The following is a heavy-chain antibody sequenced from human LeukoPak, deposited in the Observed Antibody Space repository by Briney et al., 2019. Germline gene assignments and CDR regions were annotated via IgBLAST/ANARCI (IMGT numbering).Heavy chain of an antibody. CDR2: IYYSGST. CDR1: GGSISSYY. J-gene: IGHJ4*02. D-gene: IGHD4-17*01. V-gene: IGHV4-59*01. Sequence: SETLSLTCTVSGGSISSYYWSWIRQPPGKGLEWIGYIYYSGSTNYNPSLKSRVTISVDTSKNQFSLKLSSVTAADTAVYYCARVRDYGDSHCDYWGQGTLVTVSS. CDR3: ARVRDYGDSHCDY.